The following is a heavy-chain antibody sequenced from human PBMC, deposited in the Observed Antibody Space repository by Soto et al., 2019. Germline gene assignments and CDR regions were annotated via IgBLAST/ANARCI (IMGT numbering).Heavy chain of an antibody. CDR2: IYYSGST. CDR1: GGSISSYY. J-gene: IGHJ4*02. V-gene: IGHV4-59*01. CDR3: ARRYGASLDY. Sequence: PSETLSLTCTVSGGSISSYYWSWIRQPPGKGLEWIGYIYYSGSTNYNPSLKSRVTISVDTSKNQFSLKLSSVTAAGTAVYYCARRYGASLDYWGQGTLVTVSS. D-gene: IGHD4-17*01.